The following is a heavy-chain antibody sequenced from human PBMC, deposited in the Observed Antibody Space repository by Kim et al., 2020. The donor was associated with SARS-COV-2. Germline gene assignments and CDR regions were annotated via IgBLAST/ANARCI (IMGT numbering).Heavy chain of an antibody. Sequence: NAGSVKGRFTISRDNAKNTVDLKMNRLTAEETAVFYCTKSRTGYHKVDYWGRGTLVTGSS. V-gene: IGHV3-23*01. J-gene: IGHJ4*02. CDR3: TKSRTGYHKVDY. D-gene: IGHD3-9*01.